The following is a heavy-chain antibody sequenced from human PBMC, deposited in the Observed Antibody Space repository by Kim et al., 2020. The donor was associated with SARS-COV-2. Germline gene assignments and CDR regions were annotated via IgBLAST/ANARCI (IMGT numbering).Heavy chain of an antibody. D-gene: IGHD3-10*01. V-gene: IGHV1-3*01. Sequence: GRVTMTRDTSASTAYMELSSLRSEDTAVYYCARTFVLLWFGEAPYYFDYWGQGTLVTVSS. CDR3: ARTFVLLWFGEAPYYFDY. J-gene: IGHJ4*02.